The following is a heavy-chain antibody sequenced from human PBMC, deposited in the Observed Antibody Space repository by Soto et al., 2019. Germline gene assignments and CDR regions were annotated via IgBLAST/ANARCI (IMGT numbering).Heavy chain of an antibody. V-gene: IGHV3-15*01. CDR3: TTDYYGSGDLFGYFDF. CDR2: IKTRTDGGTT. CDR1: GFTFTNAC. D-gene: IGHD3-10*01. Sequence: EVQLVESGGGLVEPGGSLRLSCAASGFTFTNACMSWVRQAPGKGLEWVGRIKTRTDGGTTDYAAPVKGRFTISRDDSKNTLYLQMNSLKTEDIAVYYCTTDYYGSGDLFGYFDFWGQGTLVTVSS. J-gene: IGHJ4*02.